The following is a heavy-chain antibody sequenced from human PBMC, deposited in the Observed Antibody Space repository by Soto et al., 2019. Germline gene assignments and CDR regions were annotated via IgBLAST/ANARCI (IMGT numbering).Heavy chain of an antibody. Sequence: GESLKISCKGSGYNFANFWIGWVRQMPGKGLEWMGMIFPGDSDTKNSPSLEGQITMSVDKSDSSAYLQWRSLKASDTAIYYCAAGYSTGLDAFDIWGRGTMVTV. CDR2: IFPGDSDT. D-gene: IGHD2-8*02. CDR3: AAGYSTGLDAFDI. J-gene: IGHJ3*02. V-gene: IGHV5-51*01. CDR1: GYNFANFW.